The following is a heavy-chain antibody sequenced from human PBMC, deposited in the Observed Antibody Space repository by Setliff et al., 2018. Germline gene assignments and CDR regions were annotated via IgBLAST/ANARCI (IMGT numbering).Heavy chain of an antibody. D-gene: IGHD1-26*01. CDR1: GYTLTNYY. V-gene: IGHV1-46*01. J-gene: IGHJ6*03. CDR3: ARSPPNRGVGQGHHMDV. Sequence: ASVKVSCKASGYTLTNYYMHWVRQAPGQGLEWMGIINPSGGLTRYAQNLQGRVTLTTDTSTSTAYVEVRSLRSDDTAVYYCARSPPNRGVGQGHHMDVWGKGTTVTVSS. CDR2: INPSGGLT.